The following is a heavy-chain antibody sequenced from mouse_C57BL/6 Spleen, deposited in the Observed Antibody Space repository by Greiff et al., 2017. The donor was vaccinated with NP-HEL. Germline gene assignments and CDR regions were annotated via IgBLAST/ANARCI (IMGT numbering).Heavy chain of an antibody. V-gene: IGHV1-22*01. Sequence: EVKLMESGPELVKPGASVKMSCKASGYTFTDYNMHWVKQSHGKSLEWIGYINPNNGGTSYNQKFKGKATLTVNKSSSTAYMELRSLTSEDSAVYYCAREAAQAYWYFDVWGTGTTVTVSS. J-gene: IGHJ1*03. CDR2: INPNNGGT. D-gene: IGHD3-2*02. CDR1: GYTFTDYN. CDR3: AREAAQAYWYFDV.